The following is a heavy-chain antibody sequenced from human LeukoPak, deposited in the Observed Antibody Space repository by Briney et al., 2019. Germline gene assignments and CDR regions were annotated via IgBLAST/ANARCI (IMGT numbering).Heavy chain of an antibody. V-gene: IGHV1-2*02. Sequence: ALVKVSCKASGYTFTGSYMHWVRQAPGQGLEWMGWINPNSGGTNYAQKFQGRVTMTRDTSTSRVYMELYSLRSEDTAVYYCARVSYSSSSGGANYFDYWGQGTLVTVPS. CDR2: INPNSGGT. CDR1: GYTFTGSY. CDR3: ARVSYSSSSGGANYFDY. J-gene: IGHJ4*02. D-gene: IGHD6-6*01.